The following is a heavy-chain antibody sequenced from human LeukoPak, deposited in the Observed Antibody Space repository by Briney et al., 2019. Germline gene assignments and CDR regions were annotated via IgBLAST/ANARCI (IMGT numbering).Heavy chain of an antibody. D-gene: IGHD4-23*01. J-gene: IGHJ4*02. Sequence: PSETLSLTCTVSGGSISSSSYYWGWIRQPPGKGLEWIGSIYYSGSTYYNPSLKSRVTISVDTSKNQFSLKLGSVTAADTAVYYCARDPPDYGGNPYHFDYWGQGTLVTVSS. CDR3: ARDPPDYGGNPYHFDY. CDR1: GGSISSSSYY. V-gene: IGHV4-39*07. CDR2: IYYSGST.